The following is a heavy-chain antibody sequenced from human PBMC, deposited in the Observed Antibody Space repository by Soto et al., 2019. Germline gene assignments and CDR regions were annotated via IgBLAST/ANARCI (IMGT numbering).Heavy chain of an antibody. Sequence: SETLSLTCAVYGGSFSGYYWSWIRQPPGKGLEWIGEINHSGSTNYNPSLKSRVTISVDTSKNQFSLKLSSVTAADTAVYYCAREIAAAGGGDWFDPWGQGTLVTVSS. CDR1: GGSFSGYY. D-gene: IGHD6-13*01. J-gene: IGHJ5*02. CDR3: AREIAAAGGGDWFDP. CDR2: INHSGST. V-gene: IGHV4-34*01.